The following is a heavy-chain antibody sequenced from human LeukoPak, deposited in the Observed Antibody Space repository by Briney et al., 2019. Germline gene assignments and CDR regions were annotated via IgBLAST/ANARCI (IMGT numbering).Heavy chain of an antibody. CDR3: ARHVRKRGIAVAGTPGWFDP. CDR2: IIHRGST. CDR1: GGSFSGYY. J-gene: IGHJ5*02. V-gene: IGHV4-34*12. D-gene: IGHD6-19*01. Sequence: PSETLSLTCAVYGGSFSGYYWSWIRQPPGKGLEWIGEIIHRGSTYYNPSLKSRVTMSVDTSKNQFSLKLSSVTAADTAVYYCARHVRKRGIAVAGTPGWFDPWGQGTLVTVSS.